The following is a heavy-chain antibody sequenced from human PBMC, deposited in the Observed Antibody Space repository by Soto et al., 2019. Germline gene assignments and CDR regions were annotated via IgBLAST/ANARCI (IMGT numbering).Heavy chain of an antibody. Sequence: ASVKVSCKASGYTFTSYYMHWVRQAPGQGLEWMGIINPSGGSTSYAQKFQGRVTMTRDTSTSTVYMELSSLRSEDTAVYYCARDSRDYYDSSGYAYWGQGTLVTVSS. CDR2: INPSGGST. J-gene: IGHJ4*02. D-gene: IGHD3-22*01. CDR3: ARDSRDYYDSSGYAY. V-gene: IGHV1-46*01. CDR1: GYTFTSYY.